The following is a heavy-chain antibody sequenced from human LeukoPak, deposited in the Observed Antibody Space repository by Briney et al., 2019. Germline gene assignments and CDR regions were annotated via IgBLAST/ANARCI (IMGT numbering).Heavy chain of an antibody. CDR2: INPNSGGT. V-gene: IGHV1-2*02. J-gene: IGHJ4*02. CDR3: ARDRDGSGSYLFFDY. D-gene: IGHD3-10*01. CDR1: GYTFTGYY. Sequence: GASVKVSCKASGYTFTGYYMHWVRQAPGQGLEWMGWINPNSGGTNYAQKFQGRVTMTRDTSISTAYMELSRLRSDDTAVYYCARDRDGSGSYLFFDYWGQGTLVTVSS.